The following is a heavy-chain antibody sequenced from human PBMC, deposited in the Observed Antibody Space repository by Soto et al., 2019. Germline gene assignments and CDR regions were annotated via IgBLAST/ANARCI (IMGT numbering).Heavy chain of an antibody. CDR1: GYAFNTLH. D-gene: IGHD3-16*01. CDR2: MNPNNGDT. Sequence: QVQLVQSGTEVKNPGASVKVSCKASGYAFNTLHINWVRQAPGQGLEWMGWMNPNNGDTGYAQKCPGRVTMTRDTSINTAYMELTSLTFDDTAIYYCARGVGDLGDYWGQGTLVPVSS. J-gene: IGHJ4*02. CDR3: ARGVGDLGDY. V-gene: IGHV1-8*01.